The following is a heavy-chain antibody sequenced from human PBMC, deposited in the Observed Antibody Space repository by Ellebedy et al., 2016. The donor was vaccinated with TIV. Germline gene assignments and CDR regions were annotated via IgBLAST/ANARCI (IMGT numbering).Heavy chain of an antibody. CDR1: GGSVSRYF. CDR3: ARVHCSITTCDYYYMDV. J-gene: IGHJ6*03. CDR2: IFTSGSF. Sequence: SETLSLXXTVSGGSVSRYFWSWIRQPAGKGLEWIGRIFTSGSFNYNPSLMSRVTMSVVTSKNQISLWLNSVTTADTAVYYCARVHCSITTCDYYYMDVWGKGTTVTVSS. D-gene: IGHD1-1*01. V-gene: IGHV4-4*07.